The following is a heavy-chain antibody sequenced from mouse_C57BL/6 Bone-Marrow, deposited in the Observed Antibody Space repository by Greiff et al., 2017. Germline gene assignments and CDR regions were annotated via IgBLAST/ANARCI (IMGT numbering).Heavy chain of an antibody. Sequence: EVQLQQSGPVLVKPGASVKMSCKASGYTFTDYYMNWVKQSHGKSLEWIGVINPYNGGTSYNQKFKGKATLTVDKSSSTAYMELNSLTSEDSAVYYCAKRTKGNYYALDNWGQETSVTVPS. D-gene: IGHD1-3*01. CDR1: GYTFTDYY. V-gene: IGHV1-19*01. J-gene: IGHJ4*01. CDR2: INPYNGGT. CDR3: AKRTKGNYYALDN.